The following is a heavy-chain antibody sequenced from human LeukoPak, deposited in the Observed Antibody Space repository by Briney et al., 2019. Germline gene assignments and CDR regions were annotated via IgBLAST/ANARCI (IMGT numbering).Heavy chain of an antibody. CDR1: GGSISSYY. CDR3: ARGSYGSGSWGSYYGMDV. V-gene: IGHV4-59*01. D-gene: IGHD3-10*01. Sequence: PSETLSLTCTVSGGSISSYYWSWIRQPPGKGLEWIGYIYYSGSTNYNPSLKSRVTISVDTSKNQFSLKLSSVTAADTAVYYCARGSYGSGSWGSYYGMDVWGQGTTVTVSS. J-gene: IGHJ6*02. CDR2: IYYSGST.